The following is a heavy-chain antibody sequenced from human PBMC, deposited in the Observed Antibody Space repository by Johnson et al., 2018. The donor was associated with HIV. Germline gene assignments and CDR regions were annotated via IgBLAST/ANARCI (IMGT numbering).Heavy chain of an antibody. V-gene: IGHV3-7*01. J-gene: IGHJ3*02. CDR1: GFTFSRYW. CDR2: IKQDGSEK. Sequence: VQLVESGGGLVQPGGSLRLSCAASGFTFSRYWMSWVRQAPGKGLEWVANIKQDGSEKYYVDSVKGRFPISRDNAKKSLYLQMNSLRAEDTAVYYCARDGPWLQSQRDAFDIWGQGTMVTVSS. CDR3: ARDGPWLQSQRDAFDI. D-gene: IGHD5-24*01.